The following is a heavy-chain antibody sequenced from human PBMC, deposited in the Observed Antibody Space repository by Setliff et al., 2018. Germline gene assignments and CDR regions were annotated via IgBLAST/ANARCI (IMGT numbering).Heavy chain of an antibody. CDR1: GGSFSDYY. J-gene: IGHJ4*02. CDR3: ARAGIAAPFDY. V-gene: IGHV4-34*01. CDR2: INHSGST. Sequence: NPSETLSLTCAVYGGSFSDYYWSWIRQPPGKGLEWIGEINHSGSTNYNPSLKSRVTISVDTSKNQFSLKLSSVTAADTAVYYCARAGIAAPFDYWGQGTLVTVSS. D-gene: IGHD6-13*01.